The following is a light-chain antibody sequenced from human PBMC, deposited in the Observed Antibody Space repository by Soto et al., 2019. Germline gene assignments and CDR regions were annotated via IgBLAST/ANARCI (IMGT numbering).Light chain of an antibody. V-gene: IGKV1-33*01. J-gene: IGKJ2*02. Sequence: DIQMTQSPSSLSASVGDRVTITCQASQDINNYLIWYQHKPGTAPKLLIYDASTLGTGVSSRFSGGGSGTHFTFTFSSLQPEDIAKYYCQQFDSVPWTFGQGTKLELK. CDR1: QDINNY. CDR2: DAS. CDR3: QQFDSVPWT.